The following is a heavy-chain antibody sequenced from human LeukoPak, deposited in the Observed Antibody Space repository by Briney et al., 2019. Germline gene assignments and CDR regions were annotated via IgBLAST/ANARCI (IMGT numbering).Heavy chain of an antibody. Sequence: PGRSLRLSCAASGFTFSSYGMHWVRQAPGKGLEWVAVIWYDGSNKYYADSVKGRFTISRDNSKNTLYLQMNSLRAEDTAVYYCARXGYSYXYPFDYWGQGTLVTVSX. CDR1: GFTFSSYG. CDR2: IWYDGSNK. D-gene: IGHD5-18*01. J-gene: IGHJ4*02. CDR3: ARXGYSYXYPFDY. V-gene: IGHV3-33*01.